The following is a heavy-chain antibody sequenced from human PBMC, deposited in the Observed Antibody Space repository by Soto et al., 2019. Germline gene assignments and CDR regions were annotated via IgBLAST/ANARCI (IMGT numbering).Heavy chain of an antibody. Sequence: QVQLQESGPGLVRPSQTLSLTCTVSGGSVTSGGYYWSWIGHCPGKGLEWIGFVYSYGDTNYNPSAASRFPMSIDTSKNKFSLQLTSVTVADTAIYYCTRAGGPPVTHAYDSWGQGILVTVSS. D-gene: IGHD3-16*01. V-gene: IGHV4-31*03. CDR2: VYSYGDT. CDR3: TRAGGPPVTHAYDS. CDR1: GGSVTSGGYY. J-gene: IGHJ5*01.